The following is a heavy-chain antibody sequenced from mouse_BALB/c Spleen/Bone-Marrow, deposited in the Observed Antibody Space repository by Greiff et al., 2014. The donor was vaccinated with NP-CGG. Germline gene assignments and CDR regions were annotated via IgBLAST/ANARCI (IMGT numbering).Heavy chain of an antibody. V-gene: IGHV7-3*02. CDR2: IRNKPNGYTT. Sequence: EVKLVESGGGLVQPGGSLRLSCTTSGFTFTDYFMTWVRQPPGKALEWLGFIRNKPNGYTTEYNPSVKGRFTISRDNSQGILYLQMNTLRAEDSAIYYCARDYSGYFDFWGRGTTLTVSS. CDR1: GFTFTDYF. J-gene: IGHJ2*01. D-gene: IGHD5-1*01. CDR3: ARDYSGYFDF.